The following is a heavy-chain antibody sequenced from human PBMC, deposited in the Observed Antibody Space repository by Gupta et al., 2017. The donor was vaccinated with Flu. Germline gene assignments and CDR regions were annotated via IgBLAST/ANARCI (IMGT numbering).Heavy chain of an antibody. V-gene: IGHV3-72*01. J-gene: IGHJ4*02. CDR3: VRGSRSFDF. CDR2: SQNKANGYST. Sequence: GLEWVARSQNKANGYSTEYAASVRGRFTISRDDLKNSLYLQMNSLKTEDTALYFCVRGSRSFDFWGQGTLVTVSS.